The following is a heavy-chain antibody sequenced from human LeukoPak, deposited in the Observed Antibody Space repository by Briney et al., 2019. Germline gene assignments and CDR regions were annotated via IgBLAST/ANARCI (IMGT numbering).Heavy chain of an antibody. J-gene: IGHJ4*02. CDR3: ARVRGYSGYDHPFDY. Sequence: GRSLRLSCAGSGFTFSSYGMHWVRQAPGKGLEWVAVISYDGSNKYYADSVKGRFTISRDNSKNTLYLQMNSLRAEDTAVYYCARVRGYSGYDHPFDYWGQGTLVTVSS. CDR1: GFTFSSYG. V-gene: IGHV3-30*03. CDR2: ISYDGSNK. D-gene: IGHD5-12*01.